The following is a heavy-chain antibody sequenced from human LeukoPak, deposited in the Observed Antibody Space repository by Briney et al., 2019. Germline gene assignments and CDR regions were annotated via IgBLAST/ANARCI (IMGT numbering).Heavy chain of an antibody. CDR2: ISGDGNT. J-gene: IGHJ6*03. Sequence: GGSLRLSCAASGFTFDDYAMHWVRQAPGKGLEGFSFISGDGNTYYADSVKGRFTISRDNSKNSLYLQMNSLRTEDTALYYCAKAPGYYYSYYIDVWGKGTTVTVSS. V-gene: IGHV3-43*02. CDR1: GFTFDDYA. CDR3: AKAPGYYYSYYIDV.